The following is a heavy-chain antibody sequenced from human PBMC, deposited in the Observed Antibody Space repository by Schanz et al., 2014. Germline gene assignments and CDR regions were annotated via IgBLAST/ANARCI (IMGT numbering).Heavy chain of an antibody. D-gene: IGHD2-2*01. CDR2: INPSGGST. V-gene: IGHV1-46*01. Sequence: QVQLVQSGAEVKKPGASVKVSCKASGYTFTSDSMHWVRQAPGQGLEWMGMINPSGGSTTYAQKFQGRVTMTRDTSTSTVYMELSSLTSDDTAVYYCARELCSSTTCYVRYDPWGQGTLVTVSS. CDR3: ARELCSSTTCYVRYDP. J-gene: IGHJ5*02. CDR1: GYTFTSDS.